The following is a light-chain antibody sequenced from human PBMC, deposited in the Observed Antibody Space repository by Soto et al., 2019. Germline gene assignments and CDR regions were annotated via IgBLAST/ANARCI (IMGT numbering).Light chain of an antibody. Sequence: QAVVTQPPSASGTPGQRVTISCSGSRSNIGSNTVNWYQQLPGTAPKVLIYSNNQRPSGVPDRFSGSKSGTSASLAISGLQSEDEADYYCVTWDDSLNGPVFGGGTKPPS. CDR3: VTWDDSLNGPV. V-gene: IGLV1-44*01. CDR2: SNN. CDR1: RSNIGSNT. J-gene: IGLJ2*01.